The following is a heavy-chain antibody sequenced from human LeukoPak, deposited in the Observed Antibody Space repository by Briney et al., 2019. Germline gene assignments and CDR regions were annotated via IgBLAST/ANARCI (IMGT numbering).Heavy chain of an antibody. Sequence: GSLRLSCAASGFTFSSYGMHWIRQPPGKGLEWIGEINHSGSTNYNPSLKSRVTISVDTSKDQFSLKLSSVTAADTAVYYCARGDYSNWIDPWGQGTLVTVSS. J-gene: IGHJ5*02. CDR3: ARGDYSNWIDP. D-gene: IGHD4-11*01. V-gene: IGHV4-34*01. CDR2: INHSGST. CDR1: GFTFSSYG.